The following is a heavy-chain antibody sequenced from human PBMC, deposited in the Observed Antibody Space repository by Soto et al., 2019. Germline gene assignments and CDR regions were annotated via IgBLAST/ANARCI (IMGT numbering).Heavy chain of an antibody. Sequence: QVQLVESGGGLVKPGGSLRLSCAASGFIFSDYYMAGIRQAPGKGLEYVSSIGFSATYTNYADSVEGRFTISRDNARNSLYLQMNSLRAEDTAVYYCARDRRITVLGGQGTLVTVSS. CDR2: IGFSATYT. D-gene: IGHD3-10*01. CDR3: ARDRRITVL. J-gene: IGHJ4*02. V-gene: IGHV3-11*06. CDR1: GFIFSDYY.